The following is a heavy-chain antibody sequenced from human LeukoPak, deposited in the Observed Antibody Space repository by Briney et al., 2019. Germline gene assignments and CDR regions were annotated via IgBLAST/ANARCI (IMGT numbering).Heavy chain of an antibody. CDR3: VREGNELLSKNFDY. J-gene: IGHJ4*02. Sequence: SVKVSCKASGFTFTGYYIHWVRQAPGQGLEWMGYINPYSGGTNSPQKFQGRVTMTTDTSISAAYMELSSLISDDTAMYYCVREGNELLSKNFDYWGQGTLVTVSS. CDR2: INPYSGGT. D-gene: IGHD2-21*02. V-gene: IGHV1-2*02. CDR1: GFTFTGYY.